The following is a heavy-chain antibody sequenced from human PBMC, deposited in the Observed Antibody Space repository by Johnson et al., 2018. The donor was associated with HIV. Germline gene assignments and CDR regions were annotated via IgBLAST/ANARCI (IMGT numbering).Heavy chain of an antibody. CDR1: GFTFSSYA. V-gene: IGHV3-23*04. Sequence: VQLVESGGGLVQPGGSLRLSCAASGFTFSSYAMSWVRQAPGKGLEWVSAISGSGGSTYYADSVKGRFTISRDNAKNSLYLQMNSLGAEDTAVYYCARVWSGERGAFDIWGQGTMVTVSS. D-gene: IGHD2-8*02. CDR2: ISGSGGST. CDR3: ARVWSGERGAFDI. J-gene: IGHJ3*02.